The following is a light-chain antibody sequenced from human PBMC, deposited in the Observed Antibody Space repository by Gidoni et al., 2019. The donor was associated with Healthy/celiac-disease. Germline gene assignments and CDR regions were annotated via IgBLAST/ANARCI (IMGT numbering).Light chain of an antibody. CDR2: LGS. V-gene: IGKV2-28*01. CDR1: QSLLHSNGYNY. Sequence: DIVMTQSPLSLPVTPGEPASISCRSSQSLLHSNGYNYLDWYLQKPGQSPQLLIYLGSNRASGVPDRFSGSGSGTDFTLKISRVEAEDVGVYYCMQALQTDSRLTFXGXTKVEIK. CDR3: MQALQTDSRLT. J-gene: IGKJ4*01.